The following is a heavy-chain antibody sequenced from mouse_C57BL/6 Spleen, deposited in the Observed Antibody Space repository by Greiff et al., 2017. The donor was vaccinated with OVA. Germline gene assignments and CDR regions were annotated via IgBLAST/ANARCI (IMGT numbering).Heavy chain of an antibody. J-gene: IGHJ4*01. Sequence: EVMLVESGGGLVKPGGSLKLSCAASGFTFSSYTMSWVRQTPEKRLEWVATISGGGGNTYYPDSVKGRFTISRDNAKNTLYLQMSSLRSEDTAFYYCARGPYDGYYYAMDYWGQGTSVTVSS. CDR2: ISGGGGNT. D-gene: IGHD2-3*01. CDR1: GFTFSSYT. V-gene: IGHV5-9*01. CDR3: ARGPYDGYYYAMDY.